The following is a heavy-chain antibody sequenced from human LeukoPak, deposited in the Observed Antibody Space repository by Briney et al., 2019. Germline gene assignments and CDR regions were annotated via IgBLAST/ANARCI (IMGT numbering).Heavy chain of an antibody. CDR2: INPSGGST. D-gene: IGHD1-14*01. Sequence: ASVKVSCRASGYTFTGYYMHWVRQAPGQGLEWMGIINPSGGSTSYAQKFQGRVTMTRDTSTSTVYMELSSLRSEDTAVYYCAREYTTSSGTGWYFDLWGRGTLVTVSS. V-gene: IGHV1-46*01. J-gene: IGHJ2*01. CDR3: AREYTTSSGTGWYFDL. CDR1: GYTFTGYY.